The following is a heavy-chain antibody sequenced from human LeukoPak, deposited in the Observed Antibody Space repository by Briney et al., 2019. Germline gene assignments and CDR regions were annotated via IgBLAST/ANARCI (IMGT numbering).Heavy chain of an antibody. Sequence: ASVKVSCKVSGYTLTELSMHWLRQAPGKGLEWMGGFDPEDGETIYAQKFQGRVTITADKSTSTAYMELSSLRSEDTAVYYCASKPSSSISFDYWGQGTLVTVSS. CDR1: GYTLTELS. J-gene: IGHJ4*02. D-gene: IGHD6-13*01. CDR3: ASKPSSSISFDY. CDR2: FDPEDGET. V-gene: IGHV1-24*01.